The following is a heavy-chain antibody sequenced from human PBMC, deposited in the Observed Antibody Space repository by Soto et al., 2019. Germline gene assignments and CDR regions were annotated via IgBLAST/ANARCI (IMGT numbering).Heavy chain of an antibody. Sequence: PSETLSLTCTVSGGSISNYYWSWVRQPPGKGLEWIGEINHSGSTNYNPSLKSRVTISVDTSKNQFTLKLSSVTAADRAVYYCARGRCHGEYSGQNQRYGMDVWGQGTKVTVSS. CDR3: ARGRCHGEYSGQNQRYGMDV. J-gene: IGHJ6*02. D-gene: IGHD5-12*01. CDR1: GGSISNYY. V-gene: IGHV4-34*01. CDR2: INHSGST.